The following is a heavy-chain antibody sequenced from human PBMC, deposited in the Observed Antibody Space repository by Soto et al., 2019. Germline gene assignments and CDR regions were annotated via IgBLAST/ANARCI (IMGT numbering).Heavy chain of an antibody. J-gene: IGHJ6*04. D-gene: IGHD2-2*01. Sequence: DSVNVSCEASGYSFFTYVITWVRQAPGQGLEWMGCISAYNGNTKYTENFQGRVTMTTDTSTSTVYMELKSLRSDDTAVYYCARLGPAAPNYYYYGVYVWVNATKFTVPP. CDR1: GYSFFTYV. CDR2: ISAYNGNT. V-gene: IGHV1-18*01. CDR3: ARLGPAAPNYYYYGVYV.